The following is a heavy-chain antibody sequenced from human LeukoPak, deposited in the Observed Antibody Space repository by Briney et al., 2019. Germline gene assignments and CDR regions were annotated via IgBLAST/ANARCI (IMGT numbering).Heavy chain of an antibody. V-gene: IGHV1-69*01. CDR1: RATFSSYA. Sequence: SVKVSCKASRATFSSYAISWVRQAHGQGLEWMRGIIPNSGTANYAQKFQGRVTITADESTSTAYMELSSLRSEDTAVYYCARDVGDYPSNDWGQGTLVTVSS. D-gene: IGHD4-17*01. J-gene: IGHJ4*02. CDR3: ARDVGDYPSND. CDR2: IIPNSGTA.